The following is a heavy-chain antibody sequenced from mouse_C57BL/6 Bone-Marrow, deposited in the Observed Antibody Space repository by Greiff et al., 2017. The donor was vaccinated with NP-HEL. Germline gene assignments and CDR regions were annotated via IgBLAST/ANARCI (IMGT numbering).Heavy chain of an antibody. D-gene: IGHD2-14*01. CDR2: IYPRSGNT. CDR1: GYTFPSSG. Sequence: QVQLKESGAELARPGASVKLSCKASGYTFPSSGISWVKQRTGQGLEWIGEIYPRSGNTYYNEKFKGKATLTAAKSSSTAYMELRSLTSEDSAVDFGERHYRRGYARDYWGQGTSVTVSA. CDR3: ERHYRRGYARDY. V-gene: IGHV1-81*01. J-gene: IGHJ4*01.